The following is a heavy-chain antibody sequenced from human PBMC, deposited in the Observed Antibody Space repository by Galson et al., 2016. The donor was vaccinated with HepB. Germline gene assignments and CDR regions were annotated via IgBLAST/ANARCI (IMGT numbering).Heavy chain of an antibody. CDR1: GFSLDTSGMA. V-gene: IGHV2-5*02. CDR2: IYWDDDK. CDR3: AHRREITIFGVVTYFDS. Sequence: PALVKPTQTLTLTCTFSGFSLDTSGMAVGWIRQPPGKALEWLALIYWDDDKRYSPSLQSRLNVTRDTSKNQVVLTMTNMDPADTATYYCAHRREITIFGVVTYFDSWGQGALVTVSS. J-gene: IGHJ4*02. D-gene: IGHD3-3*01.